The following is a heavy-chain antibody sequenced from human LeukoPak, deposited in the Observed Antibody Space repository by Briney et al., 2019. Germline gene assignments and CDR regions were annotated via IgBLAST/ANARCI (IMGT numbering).Heavy chain of an antibody. CDR3: ARVITESGSYHHYYYYSGMDV. V-gene: IGHV1-8*01. Sequence: ASVKVSCKASGYTFTSYDINWVRQAPGQGLEWMGWMNPNSGNTGYAQKFQGRVTMTRNTSISTAYMELSSLRSEDTAVYYCARVITESGSYHHYYYYSGMDVWGQGTTVTVSS. CDR1: GYTFTSYD. CDR2: MNPNSGNT. J-gene: IGHJ6*02. D-gene: IGHD3-10*01.